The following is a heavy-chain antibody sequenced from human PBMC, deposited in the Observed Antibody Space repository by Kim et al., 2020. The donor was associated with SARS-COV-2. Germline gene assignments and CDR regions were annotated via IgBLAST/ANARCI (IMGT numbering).Heavy chain of an antibody. Sequence: SVKVSCKASGGTFSSYAISWVRQAPGQGLEWMGGIIPIFGTANYAQKFQGRVTITADKSTSTAYMELSSLRSEDTAVYYCARDSYYDSSGSNWFDPWGQGNLVTVSS. V-gene: IGHV1-69*06. CDR1: GGTFSSYA. CDR2: IIPIFGTA. D-gene: IGHD3-22*01. CDR3: ARDSYYDSSGSNWFDP. J-gene: IGHJ5*02.